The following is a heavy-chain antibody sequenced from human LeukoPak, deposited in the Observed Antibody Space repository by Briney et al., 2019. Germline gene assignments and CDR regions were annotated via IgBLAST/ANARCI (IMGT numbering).Heavy chain of an antibody. J-gene: IGHJ3*02. CDR2: IGSSSSYI. CDR3: ARDRYYDSSGPGDAFDI. CDR1: GFTFSSCS. D-gene: IGHD3-22*01. Sequence: GGSLRLSCAASGFTFSSCSMNWVRQAPGKGLEWVSSIGSSSSYIYYADSVKGRFTISRDNAKNSLYLQMNSLRAEDTAVYYCARDRYYDSSGPGDAFDIWGQGTMVTVSS. V-gene: IGHV3-21*01.